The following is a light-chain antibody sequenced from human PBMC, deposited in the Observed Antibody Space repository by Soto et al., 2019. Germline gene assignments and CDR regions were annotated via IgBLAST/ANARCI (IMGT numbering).Light chain of an antibody. CDR3: QQSNSYPLT. Sequence: DIQMTQSPSSVSASVGDRVTITCRASQSISSWLAWYQQKPGKAPNLLIHNASSLQSGVPSRFSGSGSGTEFTLTISSLQPEDFATYYCQQSNSYPLTFGGGTKVEIK. CDR2: NAS. V-gene: IGKV1-12*01. J-gene: IGKJ4*01. CDR1: QSISSW.